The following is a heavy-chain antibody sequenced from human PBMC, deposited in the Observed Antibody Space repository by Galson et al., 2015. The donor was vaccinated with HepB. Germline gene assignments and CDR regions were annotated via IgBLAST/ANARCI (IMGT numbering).Heavy chain of an antibody. J-gene: IGHJ3*02. V-gene: IGHV5-51*01. Sequence: QSGAEVKKPGESLKISCKGSGYSFTSYWIGWVRQMPGKVLEWMGIIYPGDSDTRYSPPFQGQVTISVDKSISTAYLQWSSVKASDTAMYYCARERRGYSYALDAFDIWGQATMVTVSS. CDR3: ARERRGYSYALDAFDI. CDR1: GYSFTSYW. D-gene: IGHD5-18*01. CDR2: IYPGDSDT.